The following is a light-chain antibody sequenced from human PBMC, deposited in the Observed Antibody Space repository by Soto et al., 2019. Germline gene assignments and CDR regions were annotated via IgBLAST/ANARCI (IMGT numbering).Light chain of an antibody. V-gene: IGKV1-27*01. CDR3: QKYDSAPWT. CDR2: VAS. J-gene: IGKJ1*01. Sequence: DVQMTQSPSSLSASVGDRVTITCRASQGISKYLAWYQQKPGKVPRLLIYVASTLQSGVPSRFSGSGSWTAFILTISSLQPEDVATDYCQKYDSAPWTFGKGTKVEIK. CDR1: QGISKY.